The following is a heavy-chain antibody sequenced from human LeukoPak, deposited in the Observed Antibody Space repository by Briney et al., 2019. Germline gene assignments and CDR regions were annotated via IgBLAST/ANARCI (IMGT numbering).Heavy chain of an antibody. CDR3: ARDTYYYGSGSFLYYYGMDV. D-gene: IGHD3-10*01. CDR2: INHSGSA. V-gene: IGHV4-34*01. CDR1: GGSFSGYY. Sequence: SETLSLTCAVYGGSFSGYYWSLIRQPPGKGLEWIGEINHSGSANYNPSLKSRVTISVDTSKNQFSLKLSSVTAADTAVYYCARDTYYYGSGSFLYYYGMDVWGQGTTVTVSS. J-gene: IGHJ6*02.